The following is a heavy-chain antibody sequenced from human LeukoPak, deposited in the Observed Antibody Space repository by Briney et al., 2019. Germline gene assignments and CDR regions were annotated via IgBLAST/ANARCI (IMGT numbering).Heavy chain of an antibody. V-gene: IGHV4-59*01. CDR3: ARDGGPLYHTGTGYYRAFDI. CDR1: GDSMTDYF. D-gene: IGHD3-9*01. J-gene: IGHJ3*02. CDR2: VFYTGST. Sequence: PSETLSLTCTVAGDSMTDYFWSWIRQPPGKGLEYIGDVFYTGSTKYNPSLKSRVSISVDTSKKQFFLNLRSVTAADTAVYYCARDGGPLYHTGTGYYRAFDIWGPGTMVAVS.